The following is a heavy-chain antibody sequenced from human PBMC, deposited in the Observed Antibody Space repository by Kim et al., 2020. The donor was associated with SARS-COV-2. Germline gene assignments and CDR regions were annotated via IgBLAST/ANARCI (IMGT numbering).Heavy chain of an antibody. CDR2: IYYSGST. Sequence: SETLSLTCTVSGGSISSGGYYWSWIRQHPGKGLEWIGYIYYSGSTYYNPSLKSRVTISVDTSKNQFSLKLSSVTAADTAVYYCARIGTSAPYYYGSGRRVGNWFDPWGQGTLVTVSS. V-gene: IGHV4-31*03. J-gene: IGHJ5*02. CDR1: GGSISSGGYY. D-gene: IGHD3-10*01. CDR3: ARIGTSAPYYYGSGRRVGNWFDP.